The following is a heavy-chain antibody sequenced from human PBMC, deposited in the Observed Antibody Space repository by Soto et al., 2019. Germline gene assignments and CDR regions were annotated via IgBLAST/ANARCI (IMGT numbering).Heavy chain of an antibody. J-gene: IGHJ4*02. D-gene: IGHD3-9*01. CDR3: ARHSFDEFALVYIDY. CDR1: GGSISSYY. V-gene: IGHV4-59*08. CDR2: IYYSGST. Sequence: SETLSLTCTVSGGSISSYYWSWIRQPPGKGLEWIGYIYYSGSTNYNPSLKSRVTISVDTSNNQFSLKRSSVTAADTSVYYCARHSFDEFALVYIDYWGQGTLVTVSS.